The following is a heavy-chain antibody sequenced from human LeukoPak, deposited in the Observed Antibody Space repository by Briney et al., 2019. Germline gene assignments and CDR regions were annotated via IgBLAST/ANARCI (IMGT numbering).Heavy chain of an antibody. D-gene: IGHD3-10*01. CDR2: IYYSGST. J-gene: IGHJ4*02. CDR1: GGSISSSSYY. CDR3: ARHDYGSGSYLEYY. Sequence: PSETLSLTCTVSGGSISSSSYYWGWIRQPPGKGLEWIGCIYYSGSTYYHPSLKSRVPISVDTSKNQFSLKLSSVTAADTAVYYCARHDYGSGSYLEYYWGQGTLVTVSS. V-gene: IGHV4-39*01.